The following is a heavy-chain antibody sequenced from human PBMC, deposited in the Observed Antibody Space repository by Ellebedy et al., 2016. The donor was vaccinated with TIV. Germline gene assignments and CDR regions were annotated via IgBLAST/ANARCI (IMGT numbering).Heavy chain of an antibody. Sequence: ASVKVSXXVSGYTLTELSMHWVRQAPGKGLEWMGGFDPEDGETIYAQKFQGRVTMTEDTSTDTAYMELSSLRSEDTAVYYCARSLEWLFGEIDYWGQGTLVTVSS. CDR3: ARSLEWLFGEIDY. CDR1: GYTLTELS. J-gene: IGHJ4*02. CDR2: FDPEDGET. D-gene: IGHD3-3*01. V-gene: IGHV1-24*01.